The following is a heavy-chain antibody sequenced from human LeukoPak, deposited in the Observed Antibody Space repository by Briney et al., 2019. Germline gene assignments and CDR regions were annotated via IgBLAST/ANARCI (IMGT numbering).Heavy chain of an antibody. Sequence: SETLSLTCTVSGGSISSSSYYWGWIRQPPGKGLEWIGSIFYSGSTYYNPSLKSRVTISVDSSKDQFSLKLSSVTAADTAVYYCASPALGDGRGSPNWFDPWGQGTLVTVSS. D-gene: IGHD3-16*01. CDR1: GGSISSSSYY. CDR3: ASPALGDGRGSPNWFDP. J-gene: IGHJ5*02. CDR2: IFYSGST. V-gene: IGHV4-39*01.